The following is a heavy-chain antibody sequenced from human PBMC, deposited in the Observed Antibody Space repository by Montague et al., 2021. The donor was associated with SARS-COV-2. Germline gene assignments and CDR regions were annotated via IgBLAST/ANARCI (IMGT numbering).Heavy chain of an antibody. J-gene: IGHJ1*01. CDR3: AGPDWLKH. V-gene: IGHV4-61*02. CDR1: GVSINSGSYY. Sequence: TLSLTCTVPGVSINSGSYYWSWIRQPAGKGLEWIGRIYTSGRTNYNPSLRSRINMSLDTSKSRFSLNLTSVTAADTAVYYCAGPDWLKHWGQGALVTVSS. D-gene: IGHD3-9*01. CDR2: IYTSGRT.